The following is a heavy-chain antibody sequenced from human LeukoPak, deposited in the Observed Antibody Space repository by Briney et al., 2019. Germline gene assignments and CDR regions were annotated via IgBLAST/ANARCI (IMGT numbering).Heavy chain of an antibody. Sequence: GASVKVSCKASGYTFTSYGISWVRQAPGQGLEWMGWISAYNGNTNYAQKLQGRVTMTTDTSTSTAYMELRSLRSDDTAIYYCARDKTSLYNGNYAFWGQGTLVTVSS. CDR2: ISAYNGNT. V-gene: IGHV1-18*01. CDR1: GYTFTSYG. J-gene: IGHJ4*02. D-gene: IGHD5-12*01. CDR3: ARDKTSLYNGNYAF.